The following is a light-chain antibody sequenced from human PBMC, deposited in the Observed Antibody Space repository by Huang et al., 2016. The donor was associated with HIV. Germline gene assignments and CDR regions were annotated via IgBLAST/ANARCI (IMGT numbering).Light chain of an antibody. V-gene: IGKV3-15*01. CDR1: QSVSTN. J-gene: IGKJ1*01. Sequence: ETEMTQFPATLSVSPGESATLSCRASQSVSTNLAWYQQKPGQAPRLLIYAASTRATGIPGRFGGSGSGTEFPLTISSLQSEDFAIYYCLQYNTWPKTFGQGTKVDFK. CDR2: AAS. CDR3: LQYNTWPKT.